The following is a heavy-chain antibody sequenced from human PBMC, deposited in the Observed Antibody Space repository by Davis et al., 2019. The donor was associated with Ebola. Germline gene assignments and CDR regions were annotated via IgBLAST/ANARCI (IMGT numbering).Heavy chain of an antibody. D-gene: IGHD3-16*01. Sequence: MPSDTLSLTCTAPGGPISSYHWSWIPNPQGKGLEWIGYIYYSGSTNFNHSLKSRDSISVDTSSNQFSLKLSSVTAADTAVYYCARGGMTRWFDPWGQGTLVTVSS. J-gene: IGHJ5*02. CDR2: IYYSGST. V-gene: IGHV4-59*01. CDR3: ARGGMTRWFDP. CDR1: GGPISSYH.